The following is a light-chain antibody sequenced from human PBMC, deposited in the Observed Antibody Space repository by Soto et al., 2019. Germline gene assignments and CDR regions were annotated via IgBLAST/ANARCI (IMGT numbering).Light chain of an antibody. J-gene: IGLJ2*01. CDR3: QVWDSSSDHVV. V-gene: IGLV3-21*04. CDR1: NIGSKS. CDR2: YDS. Sequence: SYELTQPPSVSVAPGKTARITCGGNNIGSKSVHWYQQKPGQAPVLVIYYDSDRPSGLPERFSGSNSGNTATLTISRVEAGDEADYYCQVWDSSSDHVVFGGGTQLTDL.